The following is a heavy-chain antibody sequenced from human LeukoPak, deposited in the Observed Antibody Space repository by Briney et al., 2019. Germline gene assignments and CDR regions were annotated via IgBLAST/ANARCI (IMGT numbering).Heavy chain of an antibody. CDR3: ATGGRSGVAFES. J-gene: IGHJ4*02. CDR2: INGDETST. CDR1: GFTFSSHW. D-gene: IGHD2-15*01. V-gene: IGHV3-74*01. Sequence: GGSLRLSCAASGFTFSSHWMHWARQAPGKGLVWVSRINGDETSTACADSVKGRFTISRDKSNNTLYLQMNSLRAEDTAVYYCATGGRSGVAFESWGQGTLVTVSS.